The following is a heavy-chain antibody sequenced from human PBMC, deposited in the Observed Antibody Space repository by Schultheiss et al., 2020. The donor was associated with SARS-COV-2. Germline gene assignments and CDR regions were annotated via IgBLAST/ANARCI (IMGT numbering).Heavy chain of an antibody. CDR3: AREKYSGSYYYYGMDV. CDR1: GFTFSSYS. D-gene: IGHD1-26*01. J-gene: IGHJ6*02. CDR2: ISSSGSTI. V-gene: IGHV3-48*04. Sequence: GGSLRLSCAASGFTFSSYSMNWVRQAPGKGLEWVSYISSSGSTIYYADSVKGRFTISRDNAKNSLYLQMNSLRAEDTAVYYCAREKYSGSYYYYGMDVWGQGTTVTVSS.